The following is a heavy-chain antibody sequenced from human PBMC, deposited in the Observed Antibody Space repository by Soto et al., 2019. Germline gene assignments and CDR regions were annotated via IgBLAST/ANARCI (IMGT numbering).Heavy chain of an antibody. CDR1: GFTFSSYG. CDR3: AKDSARGAPYYYYGMDV. CDR2: ISYDGSNK. Sequence: GGSLRLSCAASGFTFSSYGMHRVRQAPGKGLEWAAVISYDGSNKYYADSVKGRFTISRDNSKNTLYLQMNSLRAEDTAVYYCAKDSARGAPYYYYGMDVWGHGTTVTFSS. D-gene: IGHD6-6*01. J-gene: IGHJ6*02. V-gene: IGHV3-30*18.